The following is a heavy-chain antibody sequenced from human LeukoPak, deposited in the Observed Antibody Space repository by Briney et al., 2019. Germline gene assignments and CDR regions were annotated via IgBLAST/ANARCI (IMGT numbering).Heavy chain of an antibody. V-gene: IGHV4-4*07. CDR2: IYTSGST. J-gene: IGHJ2*01. CDR3: ARGYYYYGSSGYYYWYFDL. Sequence: SETLSLTCTVSGGSISSYYWSWIRQPAGKGLEWIGRIYTSGSTNYNPSLKSRVTMSVDTSKNQFSLKLSSVTAADTAVYYCARGYYYYGSSGYYYWYFDLWGRGTLVTVSS. CDR1: GGSISSYY. D-gene: IGHD3-22*01.